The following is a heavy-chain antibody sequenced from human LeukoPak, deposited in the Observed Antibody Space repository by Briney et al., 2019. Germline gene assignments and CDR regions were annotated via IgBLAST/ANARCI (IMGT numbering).Heavy chain of an antibody. J-gene: IGHJ5*02. D-gene: IGHD3-16*02. CDR3: ARDKLGLGELSLYDQ. CDR2: TNPNSGGT. V-gene: IGHV1-2*02. Sequence: ASVKVSCKASGYTXTGYYMHGVRQAPGQGLEWMGWTNPNSGGTKYQGRDTMTRETSISTAYMELSRLRSDDTAMYYCARDKLGLGELSLYDQWGQGTLVTVFS. CDR1: GYTXTGYY.